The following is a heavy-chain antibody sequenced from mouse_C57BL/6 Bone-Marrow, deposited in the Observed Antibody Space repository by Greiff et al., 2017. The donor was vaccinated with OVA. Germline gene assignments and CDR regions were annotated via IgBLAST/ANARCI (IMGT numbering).Heavy chain of an antibody. D-gene: IGHD4-1*01. V-gene: IGHV7-3*01. Sequence: EVQVVESGGGLVQPGGSLSLSCAASGFTFTDYYMSWVRQPPGKALEWLGFIRNKANGYTTEYSASVKGRFTISRDNSQSILYLQMNALGAEDSATYYCARSPSLGPDYWGKGTTLTVSS. J-gene: IGHJ2*01. CDR2: IRNKANGYTT. CDR3: ARSPSLGPDY. CDR1: GFTFTDYY.